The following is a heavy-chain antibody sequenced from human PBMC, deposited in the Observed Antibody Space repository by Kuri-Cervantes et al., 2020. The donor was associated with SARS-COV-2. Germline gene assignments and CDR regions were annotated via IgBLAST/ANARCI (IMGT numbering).Heavy chain of an antibody. J-gene: IGHJ5*02. Sequence: LSLTCAASGFTFDDYAMHWVRQAPGKGLEWVSGISWNSGSIGYADSVKGRFTISRDNAKNSLYLQMNSLRAEDTAVYYCARVQGWYPDNWFDPWGQGTLVTVSS. CDR3: ARVQGWYPDNWFDP. V-gene: IGHV3-9*01. D-gene: IGHD6-19*01. CDR2: ISWNSGSI. CDR1: GFTFDDYA.